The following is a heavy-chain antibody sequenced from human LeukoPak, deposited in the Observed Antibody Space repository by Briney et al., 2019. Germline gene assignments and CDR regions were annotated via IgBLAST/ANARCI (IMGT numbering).Heavy chain of an antibody. CDR1: GFTFSSYA. CDR2: ISYAGSNK. V-gene: IGHV3-30*04. CDR3: ARLITMIVGTYAFDI. J-gene: IGHJ3*02. D-gene: IGHD3-22*01. Sequence: PGGSLRLSCAASGFTFSSYAMHWVRQAPGKGLEWVAAISYAGSNKYYADSVKGRFTISRDNSKNTLYLQMNSLRAEDTAVYYCARLITMIVGTYAFDIWGQGTMVTVSS.